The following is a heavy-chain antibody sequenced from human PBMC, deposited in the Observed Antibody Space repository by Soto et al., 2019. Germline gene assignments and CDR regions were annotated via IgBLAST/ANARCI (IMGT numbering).Heavy chain of an antibody. J-gene: IGHJ6*02. D-gene: IGHD1-26*01. Sequence: RASVKVSCKASGYIFTSYGISWVRQAPGQGLEWMGWISAYNGNTNYAQKLQGRVTMSTDTSTTTAYMELRSLRSDDTAVYYCGRTVGLSYGMDVWVPETLLVTVSS. CDR3: GRTVGLSYGMDV. CDR2: ISAYNGNT. CDR1: GYIFTSYG. V-gene: IGHV1-18*01.